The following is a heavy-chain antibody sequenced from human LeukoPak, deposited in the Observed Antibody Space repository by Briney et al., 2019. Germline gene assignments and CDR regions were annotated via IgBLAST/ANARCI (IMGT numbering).Heavy chain of an antibody. Sequence: GGSLRLSCAASGFTFSTYSVNWVRQAPGKGLEWVSYISSSSSTIYYADSVQGRFTISRDNAKNSLYLQMNRLRAEDTAVYYCARRITASGKHYFDHWGQGTLVTVSS. V-gene: IGHV3-48*01. CDR2: ISSSSSTI. CDR1: GFTFSTYS. D-gene: IGHD6-25*01. CDR3: ARRITASGKHYFDH. J-gene: IGHJ4*02.